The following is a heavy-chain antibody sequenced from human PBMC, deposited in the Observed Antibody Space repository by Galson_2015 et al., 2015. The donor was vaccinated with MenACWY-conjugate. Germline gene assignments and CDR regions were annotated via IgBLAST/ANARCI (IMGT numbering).Heavy chain of an antibody. CDR1: GFTFSSYW. CDR2: IKQDGSEK. V-gene: IGHV3-7*03. D-gene: IGHD3-3*01. CDR3: ARGFLEWLF. J-gene: IGHJ4*02. Sequence: SLRLSCAASGFTFSSYWVSWVRQAPGKGLEWVANIKQDGSEKYYVDSVKGRFTISRDNAKNSLYLQMNSLRAEDTAVYYCARGFLEWLFGGQGTLVTVSS.